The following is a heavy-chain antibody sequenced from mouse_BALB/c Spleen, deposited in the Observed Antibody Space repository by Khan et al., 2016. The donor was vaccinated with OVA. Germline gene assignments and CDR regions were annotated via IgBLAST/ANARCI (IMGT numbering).Heavy chain of an antibody. CDR2: ISYSGST. CDR1: GYSITSGYG. D-gene: IGHD1-2*01. CDR3: ARTARIKY. J-gene: IGHJ2*01. V-gene: IGHV3-2*02. Sequence: EVQLQESGPGLVKPSQSLSLTCTVTGYSITSGYGWNWIRQFPGNKLEWMGYISYSGSTNYNPSLKSRISITRDTSKNPFYLQLNSVTTEDTATYYCARTARIKYWGQGTTLTVSS.